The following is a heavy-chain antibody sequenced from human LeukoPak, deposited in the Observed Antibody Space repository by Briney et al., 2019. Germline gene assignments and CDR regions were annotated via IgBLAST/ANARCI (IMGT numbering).Heavy chain of an antibody. CDR2: IRQDGSQK. CDR3: AREGAYYYDSSGYYFDY. CDR1: GFTFSDYW. V-gene: IGHV3-7*01. Sequence: PGGSLRLSCAASGFTFSDYWMNWVRQAPGMGLEWVANIRQDGSQKYYVDSVKGRFTISRDNAKNSLYLQINSLRAEDTAVYYCAREGAYYYDSSGYYFDYWGQGTLVTVSS. D-gene: IGHD3-22*01. J-gene: IGHJ4*02.